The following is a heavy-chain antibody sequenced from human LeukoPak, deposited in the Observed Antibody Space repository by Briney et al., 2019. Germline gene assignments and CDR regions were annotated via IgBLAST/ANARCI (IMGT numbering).Heavy chain of an antibody. V-gene: IGHV4-59*01. J-gene: IGHJ4*02. D-gene: IGHD3-22*01. Sequence: SETLSLTCTVSGGSLSSYYWSWIRQSPGKGLEWIGYIYYNGNSNYNPSLKSRVTISVDTSRNQFSLKLNSVTAADTAVYYCARGPYYYNSDAAYYFDYWGQGALVTVSS. CDR1: GGSLSSYY. CDR2: IYYNGNS. CDR3: ARGPYYYNSDAAYYFDY.